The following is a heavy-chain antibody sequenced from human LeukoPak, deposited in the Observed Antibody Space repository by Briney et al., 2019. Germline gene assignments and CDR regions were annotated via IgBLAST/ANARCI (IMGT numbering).Heavy chain of an antibody. Sequence: SETLSLTCAVYGGSFSGYYWSWIRQPPGKALEWIGEINHSGSTNYNTSLKSRVTLSVDTSKNQFSLKLSSVTAADTAVYYCARGRKYSSSWYRGYNWFDPWGQGTLVTVSS. J-gene: IGHJ5*02. D-gene: IGHD6-13*01. CDR2: INHSGST. CDR1: GGSFSGYY. V-gene: IGHV4-34*01. CDR3: ARGRKYSSSWYRGYNWFDP.